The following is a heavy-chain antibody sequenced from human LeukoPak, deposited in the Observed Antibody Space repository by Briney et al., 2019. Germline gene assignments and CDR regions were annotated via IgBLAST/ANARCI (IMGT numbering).Heavy chain of an antibody. D-gene: IGHD3-22*01. Sequence: GSLRLSCAASGFTFSGSAMHWVRQASGKGLEWVGRIRSTANSYATAYAASVKGRFTISRDDSKNTAYLQMNSLKTEDTAVYYCTRHGPQYYYDSSGPSLDYWGQGTLVTVSS. V-gene: IGHV3-73*01. CDR2: IRSTANSYAT. J-gene: IGHJ4*02. CDR3: TRHGPQYYYDSSGPSLDY. CDR1: GFTFSGSA.